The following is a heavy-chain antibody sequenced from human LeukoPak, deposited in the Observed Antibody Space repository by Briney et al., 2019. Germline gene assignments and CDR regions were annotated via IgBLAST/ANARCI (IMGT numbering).Heavy chain of an antibody. CDR3: ARPAQGGGSQYYYYYVLDV. CDR2: ISWNSDSI. D-gene: IGHD3-16*01. V-gene: IGHV3-9*01. CDR1: GSTFDDYG. J-gene: IGHJ6*02. Sequence: PGRSLRLACVASGSTFDDYGMHWVRQAPGKGLEWVSGISWNSDSIGYADSVKGRFTISRDNAKNSLYLQMSSLRPEDTALYYCARPAQGGGSQYYYYYVLDVWGQGTTVTVSS.